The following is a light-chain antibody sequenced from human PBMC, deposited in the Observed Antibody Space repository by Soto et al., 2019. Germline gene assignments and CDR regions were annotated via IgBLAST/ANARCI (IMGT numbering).Light chain of an antibody. CDR1: STDIGAYNY. J-gene: IGLJ3*02. CDR3: SSYRSGSVVL. CDR2: EVT. V-gene: IGLV2-14*01. Sequence: QSVLTQPASVSGSPGQSITISCTGTSTDIGAYNYVSWYQQHPGKAPKLLIYEVTNRPSGVSNRFSGSKSGNTASLTISGLQPEDEADYYCSSYRSGSVVLFGGGTKVT.